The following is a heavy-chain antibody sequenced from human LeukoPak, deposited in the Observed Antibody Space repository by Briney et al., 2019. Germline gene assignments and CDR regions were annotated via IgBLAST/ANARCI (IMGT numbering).Heavy chain of an antibody. CDR3: ARGANWFDP. CDR2: TYYSGST. J-gene: IGHJ5*02. Sequence: SETLSLTCTVSGASISSYYCSWIRQTPGKGLEWLGYTYYSGSTNYNPSLKSRVIISVDTSKNQFSLKLSSVTAADTAVYYCARGANWFDPWGQGTLVTVSS. V-gene: IGHV4-59*01. CDR1: GASISSYY.